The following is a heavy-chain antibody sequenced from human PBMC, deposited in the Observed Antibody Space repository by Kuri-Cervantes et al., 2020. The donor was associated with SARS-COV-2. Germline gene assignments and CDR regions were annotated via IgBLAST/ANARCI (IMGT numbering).Heavy chain of an antibody. Sequence: LSLTCAASGFMFSNYWMSWVRQPKGKGLEWVAKVKADGSETYYADSVKGRFIVSRDNVKKSLDLQMNSLRLEDTAIYYCARDKFGTYDHDGGGYYTSSDHWFDHWGQGTRVTVSS. CDR2: VKADGSET. J-gene: IGHJ5*02. CDR1: GFMFSNYW. CDR3: ARDKFGTYDHDGGGYYTSSDHWFDH. D-gene: IGHD3-22*01. V-gene: IGHV3-7*05.